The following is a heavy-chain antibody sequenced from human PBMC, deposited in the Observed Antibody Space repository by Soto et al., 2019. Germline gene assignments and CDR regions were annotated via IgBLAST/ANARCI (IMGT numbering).Heavy chain of an antibody. Sequence: QVQLVESGGGVVQPGRSLRLSCAASGFTFSSYAMHWVRQAPGKGLEWVAVISYDGSNKYYADSVKGRFTISRDNSKNTLYLQMNSLRAEDTAVYYCARDSLPYSSSYPFDYWGQGTLVTVSS. CDR1: GFTFSSYA. V-gene: IGHV3-30-3*01. CDR2: ISYDGSNK. CDR3: ARDSLPYSSSYPFDY. D-gene: IGHD6-6*01. J-gene: IGHJ4*02.